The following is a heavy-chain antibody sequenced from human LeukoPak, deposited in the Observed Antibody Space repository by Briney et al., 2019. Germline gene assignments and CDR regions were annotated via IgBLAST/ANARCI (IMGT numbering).Heavy chain of an antibody. V-gene: IGHV4-4*02. CDR2: IYHSGST. J-gene: IGHJ4*02. CDR1: GGSISSSNW. Sequence: SGTLSLTCAVSGGSISSSNWWSWVCQPPGKGLEWIGEIYHSGSTSYNPSLKSRVTISVDKSENQFSLKLSSVTAADTAVYYCAREQRITMVRGVTGPFDYWGQGTLVTVPS. D-gene: IGHD3-10*01. CDR3: AREQRITMVRGVTGPFDY.